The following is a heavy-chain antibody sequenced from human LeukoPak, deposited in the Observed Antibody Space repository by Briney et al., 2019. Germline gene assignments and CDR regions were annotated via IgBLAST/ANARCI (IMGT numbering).Heavy chain of an antibody. Sequence: SETLSLTCAVYGGSFSGYYWSWIRQPPGKGLEWIGEINHSGSTNYNPSLKSRVTISVDTSKNQFSLKLSSVTAADTAVYYCARRRGPRSECLVVVPAAPYYYYGMDVWGQGTTVTVSS. D-gene: IGHD2-2*01. J-gene: IGHJ6*02. V-gene: IGHV4-34*01. CDR2: INHSGST. CDR3: ARRRGPRSECLVVVPAAPYYYYGMDV. CDR1: GGSFSGYY.